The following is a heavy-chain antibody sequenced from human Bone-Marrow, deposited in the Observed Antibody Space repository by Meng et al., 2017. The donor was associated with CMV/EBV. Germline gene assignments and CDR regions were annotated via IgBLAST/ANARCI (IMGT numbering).Heavy chain of an antibody. J-gene: IGHJ4*02. CDR3: ARAGGTKAFGEFDY. CDR1: GFTFSSYE. Sequence: GGSLRLSCAASGFTFSSYEMNWVRQAPGKGLEWVSYISSSGSTIYYADPVKGRFTISRDNAKNSLYLQMNSLRAEDTAVYYCARAGGTKAFGEFDYWGQGTLVTISS. D-gene: IGHD1-1*01. V-gene: IGHV3-48*03. CDR2: ISSSGSTI.